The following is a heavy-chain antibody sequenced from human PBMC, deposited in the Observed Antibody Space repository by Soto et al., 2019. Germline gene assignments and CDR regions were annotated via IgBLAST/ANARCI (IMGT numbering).Heavy chain of an antibody. CDR3: AREGLVGNWFDP. V-gene: IGHV4-31*03. Sequence: QVQLQESGPGLVKPSQTLSLTCTVSGGSISSGGYYWSWIRQHPGKGLEWIGYIDYSGSTYYNPSLKRRVTISVDTSKNQFALKLSSVTAADTAVYYCAREGLVGNWFDPWGEGTLVTVSS. D-gene: IGHD6-6*01. J-gene: IGHJ5*02. CDR1: GGSISSGGYY. CDR2: IDYSGST.